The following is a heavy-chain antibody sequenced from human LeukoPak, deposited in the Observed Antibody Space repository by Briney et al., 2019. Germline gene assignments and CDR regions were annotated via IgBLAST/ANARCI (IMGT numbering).Heavy chain of an antibody. J-gene: IGHJ5*02. V-gene: IGHV4-61*02. D-gene: IGHD3-22*01. Sequence: TSETLSLTCTVSGGSISSSSYYWGWIRQPAGKGLEWIGRIYTSGSTNYNPSLKSRVTISVDTSKNQFSLKLSSVTAADTAVYYCARGIRYYYDSSGYLNWFDPWGQGTLVTVSS. CDR3: ARGIRYYYDSSGYLNWFDP. CDR1: GGSISSSSYY. CDR2: IYTSGST.